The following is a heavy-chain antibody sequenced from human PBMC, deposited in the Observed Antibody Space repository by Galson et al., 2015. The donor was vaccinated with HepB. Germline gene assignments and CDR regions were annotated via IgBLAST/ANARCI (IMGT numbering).Heavy chain of an antibody. D-gene: IGHD3-3*01. CDR1: GGTFSSYA. J-gene: IGHJ6*02. CDR3: ARGRSPLIPIFGVVINKYYYYGMDV. CDR2: IIPILGIA. V-gene: IGHV1-69*04. Sequence: SVKVSCKASGGTFSSYAISWVRQAPGQGLEWMGRIIPILGIANYAQKFQGRVTITADKSTSTAYMELSSLRPEDTAVYYCARGRSPLIPIFGVVINKYYYYGMDVWGQGTTVTVSS.